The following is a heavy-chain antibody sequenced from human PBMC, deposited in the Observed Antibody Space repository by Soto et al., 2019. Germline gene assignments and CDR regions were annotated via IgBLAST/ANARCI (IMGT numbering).Heavy chain of an antibody. V-gene: IGHV3-33*01. CDR2: IWYDGSNK. D-gene: IGHD2-21*02. CDR3: ARDRECGGDCYSPWFDP. J-gene: IGHJ5*02. CDR1: GFTFSSYG. Sequence: QVQLVESGGGVVQPGRSLRLSCAASGFTFSSYGMHWVRQAPGKGLEWVAVIWYDGSNKYYADSVKGRFTISRDNSKNTLYVQMTSLRAEDTAVYYCARDRECGGDCYSPWFDPWGQGTLVTVSS.